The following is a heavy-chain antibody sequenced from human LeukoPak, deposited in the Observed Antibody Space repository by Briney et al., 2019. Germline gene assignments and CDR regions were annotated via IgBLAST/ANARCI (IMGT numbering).Heavy chain of an antibody. J-gene: IGHJ4*02. V-gene: IGHV3-21*01. CDR1: GFTFSSYA. CDR3: ARGASRADY. Sequence: GGSLRLSCAASGFTFSSYAMNWVRQAPGKRPEWVSSISSSSSYIYYAGSVKGRFTISRDNAKNSLYLQMNSLRAEDTALYYCARGASRADYWGQGTLVTVSS. CDR2: ISSSSSYI.